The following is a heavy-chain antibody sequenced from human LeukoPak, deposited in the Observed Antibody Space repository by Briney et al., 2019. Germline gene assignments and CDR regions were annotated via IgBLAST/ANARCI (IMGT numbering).Heavy chain of an antibody. V-gene: IGHV3-23*01. D-gene: IGHD2-2*01. CDR3: AKVTVPAATQMVPFDY. CDR2: ISGSGGST. CDR1: GFTFSSYA. Sequence: GGSLRLSCAASGFTFSSYAMSWVRQAPGKGLEWVSAISGSGGSTYYADSVKGRFTISRDNSKNTLYLQMNSLRAEDTAVYYRAKVTVPAATQMVPFDYWGQGTLVTVSS. J-gene: IGHJ4*02.